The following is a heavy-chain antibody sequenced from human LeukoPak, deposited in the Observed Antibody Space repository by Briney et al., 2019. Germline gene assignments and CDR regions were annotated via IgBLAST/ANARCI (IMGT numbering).Heavy chain of an antibody. Sequence: RGSLRLSCAPSGFTSSDYYMSWIRQAPGKGREKVSYISSSGSTIYYADSVKGRFTISRDNAKNSLYLQMNSLRAEDTAVYYCARDPTLGYSYGLDYWGQGTLVTVSS. J-gene: IGHJ4*02. CDR3: ARDPTLGYSYGLDY. V-gene: IGHV3-11*01. CDR1: GFTSSDYY. D-gene: IGHD5-18*01. CDR2: ISSSGSTI.